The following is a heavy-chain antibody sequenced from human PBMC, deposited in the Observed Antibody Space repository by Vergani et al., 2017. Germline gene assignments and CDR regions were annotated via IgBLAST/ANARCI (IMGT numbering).Heavy chain of an antibody. CDR2: ISAYNGDT. CDR3: ASDGLATPHYYYDGMDV. D-gene: IGHD5-24*01. Sequence: QVQLVQSGAEVKKPGASVKVSCKASGYTFSSYGITWVRQAPGQGLEWMGWISAYNGDTNYARKLQGRVNMTTDTSTSTAYMELRSLRSDDTAVYYCASDGLATPHYYYDGMDVWGQGTTVTVSS. V-gene: IGHV1-18*01. CDR1: GYTFSSYG. J-gene: IGHJ6*02.